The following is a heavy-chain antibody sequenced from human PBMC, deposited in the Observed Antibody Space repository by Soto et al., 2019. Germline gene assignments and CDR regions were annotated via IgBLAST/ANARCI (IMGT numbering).Heavy chain of an antibody. CDR1: GYALTELS. CDR2: FDPEDGET. V-gene: IGHV1-24*01. Sequence: ASVKVSCKVSGYALTELSMHWVRQAPGKGLEWMGGFDPEDGETIYAQKFQGRVTMTEDTSTDTAYMELSSLRSEDTAVYYCATPSLYGTDAFDIWGQGTMVTVSS. D-gene: IGHD2-2*01. J-gene: IGHJ3*02. CDR3: ATPSLYGTDAFDI.